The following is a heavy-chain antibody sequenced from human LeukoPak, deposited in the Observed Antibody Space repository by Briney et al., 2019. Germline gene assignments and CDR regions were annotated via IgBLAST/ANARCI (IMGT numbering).Heavy chain of an antibody. V-gene: IGHV3-48*03. Sequence: GGSLRLSCAASGFTFSSYEMNWVRQAPGKGLEWGSYISSGSTIYDADSVKGRFTISRDNAKNSLYLQMNSLRAEDAAVCYCARESIAVAGAPFDYWGQGTLVTVSS. D-gene: IGHD6-19*01. CDR2: ISSGSTI. CDR1: GFTFSSYE. CDR3: ARESIAVAGAPFDY. J-gene: IGHJ4*02.